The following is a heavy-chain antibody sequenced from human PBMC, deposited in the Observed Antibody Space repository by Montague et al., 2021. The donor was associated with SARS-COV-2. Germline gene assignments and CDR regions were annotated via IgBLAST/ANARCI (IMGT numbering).Heavy chain of an antibody. CDR1: GGSISSSSHY. V-gene: IGHV4-39*01. J-gene: IGHJ4*02. D-gene: IGHD3-3*01. CDR3: ARLNFHITIFGVVSSRVFDY. Sequence: SETLSLTCTVSGGSISSSSHYWGWIRQPPGKGLEWIGNIYYSGSTYYNPSLKSRVTISVDTSKNQFSLKLSSVTAADTAVYYCARLNFHITIFGVVSSRVFDYWGQGTLVTVSS. CDR2: IYYSGST.